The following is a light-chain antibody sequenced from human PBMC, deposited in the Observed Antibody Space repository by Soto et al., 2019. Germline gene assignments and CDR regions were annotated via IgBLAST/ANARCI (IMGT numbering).Light chain of an antibody. CDR3: SSYTTSRTLV. J-gene: IGLJ2*01. Sequence: QSVLTQPASVSGSPGQSITISCTGTSSDIGTYNYVSWYQQHPGKAPKLMIYEVINRPSGVSDRFSGSKSGNTASLTISGLQAEDEADYYCSSYTTSRTLVFGGGTKLTVL. V-gene: IGLV2-14*03. CDR1: SSDIGTYNY. CDR2: EVI.